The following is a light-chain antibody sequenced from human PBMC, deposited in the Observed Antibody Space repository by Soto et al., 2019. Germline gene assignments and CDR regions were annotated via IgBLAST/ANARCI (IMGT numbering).Light chain of an antibody. CDR1: QDISSW. J-gene: IGKJ5*01. CDR2: AAS. V-gene: IGKV1-39*01. Sequence: DIQITQSPSSLSSSVVGRFTITCRASQDISSWLAWYQQKPGKAPKLLIYAASSLQSGVPSRFSGSGSGTDFTLTISSLQPEDFATYYCQQSYSTSITFGQGTRLEI. CDR3: QQSYSTSIT.